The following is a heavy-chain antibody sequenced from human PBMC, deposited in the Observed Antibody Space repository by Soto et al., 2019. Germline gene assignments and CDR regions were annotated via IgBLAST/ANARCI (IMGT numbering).Heavy chain of an antibody. Sequence: GGSLRLSCAASGFTFSNYGTHWVRQAPGKGLEWVALIGYDGSNKYYADSVKGRFTISRDNSKNTLYLQMNSLRAEDTAVYYCARDIGTSGGSAFDIWGQGTMVTVSS. CDR1: GFTFSNYG. D-gene: IGHD1-7*01. V-gene: IGHV3-33*01. CDR3: ARDIGTSGGSAFDI. J-gene: IGHJ3*02. CDR2: IGYDGSNK.